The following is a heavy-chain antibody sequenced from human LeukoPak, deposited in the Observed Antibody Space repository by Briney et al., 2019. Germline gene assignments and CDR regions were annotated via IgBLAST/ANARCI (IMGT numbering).Heavy chain of an antibody. Sequence: PGRSLRLSCAAPGFTFSSYAMSWVRQAPGKGLEWVSAISGSGGTTYYADSVKGRFTISRDNSKNTLYLQMNSLRAEDTAVYYCAKGLDSSGYEDSPINHWGQGTLVTVSS. CDR2: ISGSGGTT. D-gene: IGHD3-22*01. CDR1: GFTFSSYA. J-gene: IGHJ5*02. V-gene: IGHV3-23*01. CDR3: AKGLDSSGYEDSPINH.